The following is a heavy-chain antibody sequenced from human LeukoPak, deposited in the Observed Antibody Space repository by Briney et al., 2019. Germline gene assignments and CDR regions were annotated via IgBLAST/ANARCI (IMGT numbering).Heavy chain of an antibody. D-gene: IGHD3-16*01. CDR1: GFTFSSYA. J-gene: IGHJ4*02. Sequence: GGSLRLSCAASGFTFSSYAMTWVRQAPGKGLEWVSALSGSGNTVYYANSVKGRFTISRDNSKNTLSLQMNSLRGEDTALYYCAKSSAPSGGSSGWPWVIDNWGQGALVTVSS. V-gene: IGHV3-23*01. CDR3: AKSSAPSGGSSGWPWVIDN. CDR2: LSGSGNTV.